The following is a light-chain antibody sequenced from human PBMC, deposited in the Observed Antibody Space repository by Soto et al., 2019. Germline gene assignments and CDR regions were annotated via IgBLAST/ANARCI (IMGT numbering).Light chain of an antibody. Sequence: QSALTQPRSVSGSLGQSVTISCTGTSSDIGVYNYVSWYQQHPDKTPKLMIFDVNKRPSGVPDRFSGFKSGNTASLTISGLQAEDEADYYCCSFTVTSTFVFGGGTKVTVL. CDR1: SSDIGVYNY. CDR2: DVN. J-gene: IGLJ2*01. CDR3: CSFTVTSTFV. V-gene: IGLV2-11*01.